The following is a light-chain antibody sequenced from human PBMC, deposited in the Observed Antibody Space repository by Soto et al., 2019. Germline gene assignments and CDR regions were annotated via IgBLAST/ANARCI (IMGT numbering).Light chain of an antibody. V-gene: IGKV1-39*01. CDR2: AAS. J-gene: IGKJ1*01. CDR1: QTVTTY. CDR3: QQSYSNPPWT. Sequence: DIQMTQSPSSLSASVGDRVTITCRASQTVTTYLNWYQQKPGKAPKLLIYAASTLQSGVPSRFSGSGSGTDFTLTISSLQPEDFATYYCQQSYSNPPWTFGQGTNVEIK.